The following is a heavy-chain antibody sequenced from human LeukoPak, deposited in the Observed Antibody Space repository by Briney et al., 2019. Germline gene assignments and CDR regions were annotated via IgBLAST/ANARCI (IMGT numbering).Heavy chain of an antibody. D-gene: IGHD3-10*01. J-gene: IGHJ6*03. Sequence: KTSETLSLTCTVSGGSINSYYWSWIRQPPGKGLEWIGYIYYSGSTNYNPSLKSRVTISVDTSKNQFSLKLSSVTAADTAVYYCARVLLWFGTLYYMDVWGKGTTVTVSS. CDR1: GGSINSYY. CDR2: IYYSGST. V-gene: IGHV4-59*12. CDR3: ARVLLWFGTLYYMDV.